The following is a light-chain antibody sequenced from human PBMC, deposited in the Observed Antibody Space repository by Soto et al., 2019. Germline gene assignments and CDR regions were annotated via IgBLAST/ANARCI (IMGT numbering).Light chain of an antibody. CDR2: GAS. CDR1: QSVSSN. V-gene: IGKV3-15*01. CDR3: QQYNYWPT. J-gene: IGKJ1*01. Sequence: EIVMTQSPATLSVSPGERATLSCRASQSVSSNLAWYQQKPGQAPRLLIYGASTRATGIPARFSGSGSGTEFTLTISSLQSEDFAVYNCQQYNYWPTFGQGTRVEIK.